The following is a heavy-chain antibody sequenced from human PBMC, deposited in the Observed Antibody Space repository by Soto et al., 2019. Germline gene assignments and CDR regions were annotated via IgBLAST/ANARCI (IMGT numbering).Heavy chain of an antibody. CDR2: INHSGNT. Sequence: QVQLQQWGAGLLKPSETLSLTCAVYGGSFSGYYWSWIRQPPGKGREWIGEINHSGNTNYNPSLKSRGTISVDTSKSQFSLKLTSVTAADTAVYYCARSSRVDYWGQGTLVTVSS. D-gene: IGHD6-19*01. CDR3: ARSSRVDY. CDR1: GGSFSGYY. J-gene: IGHJ4*02. V-gene: IGHV4-34*01.